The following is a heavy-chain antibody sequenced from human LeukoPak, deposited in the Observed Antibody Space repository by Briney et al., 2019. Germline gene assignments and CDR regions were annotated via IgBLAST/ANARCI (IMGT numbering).Heavy chain of an antibody. D-gene: IGHD2-21*01. Sequence: GGSLRLSCAASGFTFSSYAMSWVRQAPGKGLEWVSYISSSSSTIYYADSVKGRFTISRDNAKNSLYLQMNSLRDEDTAVYYCARELFGYRGYWGQGTLVSVSS. CDR2: ISSSSSTI. J-gene: IGHJ4*02. CDR3: ARELFGYRGY. V-gene: IGHV3-48*02. CDR1: GFTFSSYA.